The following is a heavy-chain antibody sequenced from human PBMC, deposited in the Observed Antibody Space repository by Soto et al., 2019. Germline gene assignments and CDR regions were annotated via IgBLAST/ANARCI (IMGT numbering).Heavy chain of an antibody. J-gene: IGHJ4*02. D-gene: IGHD3-10*01. Sequence: GGSLRLSGAASGFTVSSNYMSWVRQAPGKGLEWVSVIYSGGSTYYADSVKGRFTISRNNSKNKLYLQMNSLRAADTAVYYCASSRVNMVRGPADYWGQGTLVTVSS. CDR3: ASSRVNMVRGPADY. CDR2: IYSGGST. CDR1: GFTVSSNY. V-gene: IGHV3-53*04.